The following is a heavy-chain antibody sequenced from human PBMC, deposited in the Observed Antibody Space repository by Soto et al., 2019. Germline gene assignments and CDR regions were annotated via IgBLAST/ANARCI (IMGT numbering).Heavy chain of an antibody. J-gene: IGHJ5*01. D-gene: IGHD3-9*01. CDR3: AKGWFYDVLTGPDS. V-gene: IGHV3-30*18. CDR1: GFTFNSYG. Sequence: GGSLRLSCAASGFTFNSYGMHWVRQAPGKRLEWVAVISYNANKTYYADSVKGRFSISRDNSKNTLYLQMNSLRVDDTAIYYCAKGWFYDVLTGPDSWGQGTLVTVSS. CDR2: ISYNANKT.